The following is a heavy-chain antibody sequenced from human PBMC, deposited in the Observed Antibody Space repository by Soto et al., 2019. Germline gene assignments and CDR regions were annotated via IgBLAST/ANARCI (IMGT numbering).Heavy chain of an antibody. CDR1: GDTFNTYW. V-gene: IGHV5-51*01. CDR3: ARHKLWMAPINNDSSDV. CDR2: IYPGDSDT. D-gene: IGHD2-21*01. J-gene: IGHJ6*02. Sequence: GESLKISCKGSGDTFNTYWIGWVRQMPGKGLEWMSFIYPGDSDTTYSPSFQGQVTISVDKSISTAYLQRSSLKVSDTAIYYCARHKLWMAPINNDSSDVWGPGTNLTVFS.